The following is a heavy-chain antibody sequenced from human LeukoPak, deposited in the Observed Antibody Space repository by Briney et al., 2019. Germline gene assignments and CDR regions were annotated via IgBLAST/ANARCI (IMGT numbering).Heavy chain of an antibody. CDR1: GFTFSSYG. J-gene: IGHJ5*02. V-gene: IGHV3-33*01. CDR2: IWYDGSNK. D-gene: IGHD3-22*01. CDR3: ARERAYYYDSSGDNWSDP. Sequence: GGSLRLSCAASGFTFSSYGMHWVRQAPGKGLEWVAVIWYDGSNKYYADSVKGRFTIPRDNSKNTLYLQMNSLRAEDTAVYYCARERAYYYDSSGDNWSDPWGQGTLVTVSS.